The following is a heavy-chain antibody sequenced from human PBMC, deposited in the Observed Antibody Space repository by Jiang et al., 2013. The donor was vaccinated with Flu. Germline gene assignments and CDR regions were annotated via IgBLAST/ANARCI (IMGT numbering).Heavy chain of an antibody. CDR2: NPNVVVGT. Sequence: NPNVVVGTSYAQKFQGRVTMTRDTSTSTVYMELSSLRSEDTVVYYCARLRGWAGMDVWGQGTTVTVSS. CDR3: ARLRGWAGMDV. J-gene: IGHJ6*02. D-gene: IGHD1-26*01. V-gene: IGHV1-46*01.